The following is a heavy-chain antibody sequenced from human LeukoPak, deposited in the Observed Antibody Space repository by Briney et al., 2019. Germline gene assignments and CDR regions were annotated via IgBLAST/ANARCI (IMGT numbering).Heavy chain of an antibody. CDR2: IKEDGSET. V-gene: IGHV3-7*05. D-gene: IGHD2-15*01. Sequence: GGSLRLSCAASGFTFSTFWMTWVRQAPGKGLEWLANIKEDGSETYYVDSVKGRFTISRDNAKSSLYLQMNTLRFEDTAVYYCARDGPRSGESSYDYWGQGTLVTASP. J-gene: IGHJ4*02. CDR3: ARDGPRSGESSYDY. CDR1: GFTFSTFW.